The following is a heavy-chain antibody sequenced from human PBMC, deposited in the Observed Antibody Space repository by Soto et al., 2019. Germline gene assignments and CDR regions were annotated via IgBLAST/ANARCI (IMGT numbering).Heavy chain of an antibody. V-gene: IGHV1-69*13. CDR2: IIPIFGTA. CDR3: ARDPRALRSDWFDP. J-gene: IGHJ5*02. D-gene: IGHD3-3*01. CDR1: GGTFSSYA. Sequence: ASVKVSCKASGGTFSSYAISWVRQAPGQGLEWMGGIIPIFGTANYAQKFQGRVTITADESTSTAYMELSSLRSEDTAVYYCARDPRALRSDWFDPWGHGTLVTVSS.